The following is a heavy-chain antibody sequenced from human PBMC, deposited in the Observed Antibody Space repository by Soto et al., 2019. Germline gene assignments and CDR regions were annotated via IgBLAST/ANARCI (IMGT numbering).Heavy chain of an antibody. J-gene: IGHJ6*02. D-gene: IGHD2-15*01. V-gene: IGHV3-15*07. CDR2: IKSKTDGGTT. CDR1: GFTFSNAW. Sequence: GGSLRLSCAASGFTFSNAWMNWVRQAPGKGLEWVGRIKSKTDGGTTDYAAPVKGRFTISRDDSKNTLYLQMNSLKTEDTAVYYCTTHSLGYSSYYYYYGMDVWGQGTTVTVSS. CDR3: TTHSLGYSSYYYYYGMDV.